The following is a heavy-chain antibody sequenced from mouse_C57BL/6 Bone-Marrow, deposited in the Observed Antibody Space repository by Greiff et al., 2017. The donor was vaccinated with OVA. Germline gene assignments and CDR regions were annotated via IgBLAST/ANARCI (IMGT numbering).Heavy chain of an antibody. V-gene: IGHV10-1*01. CDR1: GFSFNTYA. Sequence: EVMLVESGGGLVQPKGSLKLSCAASGFSFNTYAMNWVRQAPGKGLEWVARIRSKSNNYATYYADSVKDRFTISRDDSESMLYLQMNNLKTEDTAMYYCVGITTYAMDYWGQGTSVTVSS. CDR2: IRSKSNNYAT. D-gene: IGHD1-1*01. CDR3: VGITTYAMDY. J-gene: IGHJ4*01.